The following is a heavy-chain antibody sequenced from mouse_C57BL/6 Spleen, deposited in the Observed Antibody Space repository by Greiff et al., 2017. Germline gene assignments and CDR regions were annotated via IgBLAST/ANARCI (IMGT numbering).Heavy chain of an antibody. J-gene: IGHJ2*01. Sequence: QVQLKQPGAELVKPGASVKMSCKASGYTFTSYWITWVKQRPGQGLEWIGDIYPGSGSTNYNEKFKSKATLTVATSSSTAYMQLSSLTSEDSAVYYCARGGLYSNYEGYFDYWGQGTTLTVSS. V-gene: IGHV1-55*01. CDR3: ARGGLYSNYEGYFDY. CDR1: GYTFTSYW. D-gene: IGHD2-5*01. CDR2: IYPGSGST.